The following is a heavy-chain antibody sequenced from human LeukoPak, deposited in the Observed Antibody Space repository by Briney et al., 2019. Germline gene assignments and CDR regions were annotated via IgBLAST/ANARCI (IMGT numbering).Heavy chain of an antibody. Sequence: GASVRVSCTVSGYTLTELSMHWVRQAPGKGLEWMGGFDTEGGETIYAQTFQGRVTMTEDTSTDTAYMELSSLRSEDTAVYYCATKAVVTAIPNYYYGMDVWGQGTTVTVSS. V-gene: IGHV1-24*01. CDR1: GYTLTELS. CDR3: ATKAVVTAIPNYYYGMDV. D-gene: IGHD2-21*02. CDR2: FDTEGGET. J-gene: IGHJ6*02.